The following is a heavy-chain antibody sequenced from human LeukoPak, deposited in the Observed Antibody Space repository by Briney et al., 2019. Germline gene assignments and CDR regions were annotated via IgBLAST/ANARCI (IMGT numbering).Heavy chain of an antibody. Sequence: PGGSLRLSCAASGFTFSSYAMHWVRQAPGKGLEWVAVISYDGSNKYYADSVKGRFTISRDNSKNTLYLQMNSLRAEDTAVYYCARAFYNWNYFDYWGQGTLVTVSS. CDR3: ARAFYNWNYFDY. J-gene: IGHJ4*02. D-gene: IGHD1-20*01. CDR2: ISYDGSNK. CDR1: GFTFSSYA. V-gene: IGHV3-30-3*01.